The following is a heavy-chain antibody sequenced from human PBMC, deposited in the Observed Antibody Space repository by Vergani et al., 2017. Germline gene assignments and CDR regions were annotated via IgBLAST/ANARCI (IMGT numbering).Heavy chain of an antibody. Sequence: QVQLQESGPGLVKPSQTLSLTCTVSGGSISSGSYYWSWIRQPAGKGLEWIGRIYTSGSTTYNPSLKSRVTMSVDTSKNQFSLKLSSVTAADTAVYYCAREGYCTNGVCFTLFDVWGQGALVTVSS. D-gene: IGHD2-8*01. CDR1: GGSISSGSYY. J-gene: IGHJ4*02. V-gene: IGHV4-61*02. CDR2: IYTSGST. CDR3: AREGYCTNGVCFTLFDV.